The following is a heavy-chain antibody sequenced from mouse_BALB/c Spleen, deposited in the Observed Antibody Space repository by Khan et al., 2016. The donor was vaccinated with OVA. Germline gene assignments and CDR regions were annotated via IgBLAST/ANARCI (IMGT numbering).Heavy chain of an antibody. CDR1: GYTFTNYW. Sequence: QVQLQQSGAELAKPGASVKMSCKASGYTFTNYWMHWVKQRPGQGLEWIGYINPSTGYTEYNQNFKDKATLTADESSSTAYMQLNSLTSDDSAVYYCARRGLYVIFAYWGQGTLVTVSA. D-gene: IGHD2-10*02. CDR2: INPSTGYT. J-gene: IGHJ3*01. CDR3: ARRGLYVIFAY. V-gene: IGHV1-7*01.